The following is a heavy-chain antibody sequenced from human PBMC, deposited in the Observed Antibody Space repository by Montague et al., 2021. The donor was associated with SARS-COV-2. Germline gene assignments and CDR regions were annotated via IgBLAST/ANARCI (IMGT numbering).Heavy chain of an antibody. CDR1: GGSISSGGYY. CDR3: ARDSGITIFGVVIMQAFDI. J-gene: IGHJ3*02. CDR2: IYYSGST. Sequence: TLSLTCTVSGGSISSGGYYWSWIRQHPGKGLEWIGYIYYSGSTYCNPSLKSRVTISVDTSKNQFSLKLSSVTAADTAVYYCARDSGITIFGVVIMQAFDIWGQGTMVTVSS. D-gene: IGHD3-3*01. V-gene: IGHV4-31*03.